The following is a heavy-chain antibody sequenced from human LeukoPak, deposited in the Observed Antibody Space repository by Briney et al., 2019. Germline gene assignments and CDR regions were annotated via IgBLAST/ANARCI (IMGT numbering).Heavy chain of an antibody. V-gene: IGHV4-59*01. CDR2: IHYSGST. CDR1: GGSLSSYY. CDR3: ARDQTSKGDAFDI. Sequence: SETLSLTCIVSGGSLSSYYWSWIRQPPGKGLEWSGYIHYSGSTNYNPSLKSRVTISVDTSKNQFSLKLSSVTAADTAVYYCARDQTSKGDAFDIWGQGTMVTVSS. J-gene: IGHJ3*02.